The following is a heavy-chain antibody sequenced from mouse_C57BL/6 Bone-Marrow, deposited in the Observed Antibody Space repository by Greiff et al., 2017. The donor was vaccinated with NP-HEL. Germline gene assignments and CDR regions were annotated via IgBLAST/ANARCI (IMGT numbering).Heavy chain of an antibody. CDR2: IYPGSGST. D-gene: IGHD2-1*01. V-gene: IGHV1-55*01. J-gene: IGHJ4*01. Sequence: QVQLQQSGAELVKPGASVKMSCKASGYTFTSYWITWVKQRPGQGLEWIGDIYPGSGSTNYNEKFKSKATLTVDTSSSTAYMQLSSLTSEDSAVYYCARGDGNHYYYAMDYWGQGTSVTVSS. CDR3: ARGDGNHYYYAMDY. CDR1: GYTFTSYW.